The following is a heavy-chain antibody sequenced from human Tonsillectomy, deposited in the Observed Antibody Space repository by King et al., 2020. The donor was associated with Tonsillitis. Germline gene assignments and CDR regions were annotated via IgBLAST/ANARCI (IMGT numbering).Heavy chain of an antibody. CDR2: IKSKVNGGTA. CDR1: GLPFSDAW. Sequence: VQLVESGGGLVKPGGSLRLSCEASGLPFSDAWMTRVRQAPGRGLEWVGLIKSKVNGGTADYAAPVKGRLTISRDDSKSTLYLQMNSLKIEDTDVYYCTNDRPFTCGSVISYWGQGTLFTVSS. D-gene: IGHD3-16*01. J-gene: IGHJ1*01. CDR3: TNDRPFTCGSVISY. V-gene: IGHV3-15*01.